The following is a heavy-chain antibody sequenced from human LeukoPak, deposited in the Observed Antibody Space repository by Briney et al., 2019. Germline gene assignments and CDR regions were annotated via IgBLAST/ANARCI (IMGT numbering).Heavy chain of an antibody. CDR2: IRYDGSNK. CDR1: GFTFSSYG. D-gene: IGHD3-10*01. V-gene: IGHV3-30*02. Sequence: GGSLRLSCAASGFTFSSYGMHWVRQAPGKGLEWVAFIRYDGSNKYYADSVKGRFTISRDNSKNTLYLQMNSLRAEDTAVYYCAKSAGVLWFGELSYFDSWGQGTLVTVSS. CDR3: AKSAGVLWFGELSYFDS. J-gene: IGHJ4*02.